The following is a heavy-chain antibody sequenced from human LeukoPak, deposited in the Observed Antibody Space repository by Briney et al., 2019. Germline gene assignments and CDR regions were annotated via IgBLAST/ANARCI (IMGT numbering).Heavy chain of an antibody. CDR2: IYHTGSA. CDR1: GYSFTSGHY. J-gene: IGHJ4*02. D-gene: IGHD2-2*01. Sequence: PSETLSLTCSVSGYSFTSGHYWGWIRQPPGKGLEWIANIYHTGSAHYNPSLKSRVTISVDTSKNQFSLKLSSVTAADTAVYYCARYCTSTTCILRGFDYWGQGTLVPSPQ. CDR3: ARYCTSTTCILRGFDY. V-gene: IGHV4-38-2*01.